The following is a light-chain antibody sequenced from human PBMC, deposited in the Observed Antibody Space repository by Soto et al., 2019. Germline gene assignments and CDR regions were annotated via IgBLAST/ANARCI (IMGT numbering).Light chain of an antibody. CDR1: SIDIGGYNF. Sequence: SLLTQPPSPSRSPGQSVTISCTGTSIDIGGYNFVSWYQQHPGKAPKLMIYEVSKRPSGVPDRFSGSKSGNTASLTVSGLQAEDEADYYCSSYAGSNILFGTGTKVTVL. J-gene: IGLJ1*01. V-gene: IGLV2-8*01. CDR3: SSYAGSNIL. CDR2: EVS.